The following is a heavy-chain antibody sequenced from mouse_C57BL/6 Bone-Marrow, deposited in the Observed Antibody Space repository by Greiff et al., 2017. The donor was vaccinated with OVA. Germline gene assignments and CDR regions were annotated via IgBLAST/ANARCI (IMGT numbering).Heavy chain of an antibody. J-gene: IGHJ1*03. Sequence: EVKVEESGPGLVKPSQTVFLTCTVTGISITTGNYRWSWIRQFPGNKLEWIGYIYYSGTTTYNPSLTSRTTITRDTPKNQFFLEMNSLTAEDTATYYCARDHGSSHWYFDVWGTGTTVTVSS. V-gene: IGHV3-5*01. CDR2: IYYSGTT. CDR3: ARDHGSSHWYFDV. D-gene: IGHD1-1*01. CDR1: GISITTGNYR.